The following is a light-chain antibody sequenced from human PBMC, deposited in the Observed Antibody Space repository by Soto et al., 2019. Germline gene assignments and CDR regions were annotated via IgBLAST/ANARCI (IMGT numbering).Light chain of an antibody. J-gene: IGKJ1*01. CDR2: DAS. Sequence: DIQMTQSPSTLSASVGDRVTITCRASQSISSWLAWYQQKPGKAPKLLIYDASSLESGVPSRFSGSGSGTEFTLTISSLQPDDFATYYCQQYYTYSHTFGQGTKVDIK. V-gene: IGKV1-5*01. CDR3: QQYYTYSHT. CDR1: QSISSW.